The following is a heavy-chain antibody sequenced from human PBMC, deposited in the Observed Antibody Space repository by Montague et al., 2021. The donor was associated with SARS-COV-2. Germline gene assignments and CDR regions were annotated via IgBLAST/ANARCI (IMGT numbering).Heavy chain of an antibody. J-gene: IGHJ6*03. CDR1: GFSLSTSGMC. V-gene: IGHV2-70*11. Sequence: PALVKPTQTLTLTCTFSGFSLSTSGMCVSWIRQPPGKALEWLARIDWDDDKYYSTSLETRLTISKDTSKNQVVLTMTNMDPVDTATYYCARMRYYYYMDVWGKGTTVTVSS. CDR3: ARMRYYYYMDV. CDR2: IDWDDDK.